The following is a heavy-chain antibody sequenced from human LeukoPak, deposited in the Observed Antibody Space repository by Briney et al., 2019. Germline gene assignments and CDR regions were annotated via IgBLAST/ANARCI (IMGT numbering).Heavy chain of an antibody. V-gene: IGHV3-7*03. Sequence: GASLRLTCAASGSTFSTYDMNWVRQAPGKGLEWVASINHNGNVNYYVDSVKGRFTISRDNAKNSLYLQMSNLRAEDTAVYFCARGGGLDVWGQGATVTVSS. J-gene: IGHJ6*02. CDR1: GSTFSTYD. CDR2: INHNGNVN. CDR3: ARGGGLDV. D-gene: IGHD3-16*01.